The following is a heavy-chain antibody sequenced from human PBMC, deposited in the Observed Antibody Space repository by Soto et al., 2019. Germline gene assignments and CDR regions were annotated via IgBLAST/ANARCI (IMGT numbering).Heavy chain of an antibody. CDR2: LSYDGSNK. J-gene: IGHJ6*02. Sequence: QVQLVESGGGVVQPGRSLRLSCAASGFTFSTYAMHWVRQAPGKGLEWVAVLSYDGSNKYYADSVKCRFTISRDNSKNTLYLQMNSLTAEDTAVHYSSRVVPPVMYYYYGMDVWGQGTTVTVSS. CDR1: GFTFSTYA. CDR3: SRVVPPVMYYYYGMDV. D-gene: IGHD2-2*01. V-gene: IGHV3-30*03.